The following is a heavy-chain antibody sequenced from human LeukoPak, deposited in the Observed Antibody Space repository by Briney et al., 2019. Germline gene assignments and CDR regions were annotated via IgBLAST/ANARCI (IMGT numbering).Heavy chain of an antibody. V-gene: IGHV3-33*06. D-gene: IGHD2-2*01. CDR1: GFTFNNYG. Sequence: GGSLRLSCAASGFTFNNYGMHWVRQAPGKGLEWMALIWYDGSNKYYADSVKGRFTISRDNSKNTLYLQMNSLRAEDTAVYYCAKDRCSSTSCYEDYYYGMDVWGQGTTVTVSS. J-gene: IGHJ6*02. CDR2: IWYDGSNK. CDR3: AKDRCSSTSCYEDYYYGMDV.